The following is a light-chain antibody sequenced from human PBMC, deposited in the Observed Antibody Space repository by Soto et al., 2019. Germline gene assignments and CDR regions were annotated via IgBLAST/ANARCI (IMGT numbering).Light chain of an antibody. V-gene: IGKV2-30*01. CDR3: MQPTHSPWT. CDR1: QSLVSSNGNTF. Sequence: DVVMTQSPLSLPVTLGQPASISCRSSQSLVSSNGNTFLIWFQQRPGQSPRRLIYKVSNRDSAVPDRFTGSGSGTYFTLEISRVEAEDVGVYYCMQPTHSPWTFGQGTKVEIK. J-gene: IGKJ1*01. CDR2: KVS.